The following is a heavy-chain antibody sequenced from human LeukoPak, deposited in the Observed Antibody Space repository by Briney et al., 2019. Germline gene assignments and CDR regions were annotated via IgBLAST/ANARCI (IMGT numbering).Heavy chain of an antibody. J-gene: IGHJ4*02. CDR2: IAVTPDGPAT. CDR1: GFTFNLAW. Sequence: SGGSLRLSCAASGFTFNLAWMSWVRQTPGKGLQWVARIAVTPDGPATDYATPVRGRFTISRDDPRNMVYLQMSSLRTDDTAVYYCVWSSTWDKRFYLDQWGQGTLVTVSS. CDR3: VWSSTWDKRFYLDQ. D-gene: IGHD6-6*01. V-gene: IGHV3-15*04.